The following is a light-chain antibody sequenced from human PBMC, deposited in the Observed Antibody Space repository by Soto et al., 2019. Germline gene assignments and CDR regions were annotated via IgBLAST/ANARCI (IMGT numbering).Light chain of an antibody. CDR3: QQLNSYPWT. CDR1: QGISSY. J-gene: IGKJ1*01. Sequence: DIQLNQSPSFRSASVGDRVTITCRASQGISSYLAWYQQKPGKAPKLLIYAASTLQSGVPSRFSGSGSGTEFTLTISSLQPEDFATYYCQQLNSYPWTFGQGTKVEIK. CDR2: AAS. V-gene: IGKV1-9*01.